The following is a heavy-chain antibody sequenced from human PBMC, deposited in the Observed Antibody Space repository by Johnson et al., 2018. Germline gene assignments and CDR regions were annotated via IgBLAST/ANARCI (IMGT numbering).Heavy chain of an antibody. CDR2: ISYDGNNK. J-gene: IGHJ3*02. D-gene: IGHD1-26*01. Sequence: QVQLVESGGGVVQPGRSLGLSCAASGFSFGSFAMHWVRQAPGKGLEWVAFISYDGNNKYYADSVKGRFTISRDNSHNTLYVQMNSLRAADTAVYYWARGRYSGSRGAFDIWGQGTMVTVSS. CDR1: GFSFGSFA. V-gene: IGHV3-30-3*01. CDR3: ARGRYSGSRGAFDI.